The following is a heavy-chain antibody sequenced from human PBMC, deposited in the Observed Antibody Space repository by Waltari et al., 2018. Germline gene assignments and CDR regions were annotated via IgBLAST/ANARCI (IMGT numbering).Heavy chain of an antibody. J-gene: IGHJ5*02. V-gene: IGHV4-61*02. Sequence: QVQLQESGPGLVKPSQTLSLTCTVSGGSISSGSYYWRWIRQPAGKGLEWIGRIYTSGSTNYNPALKSRVTISVDTSKNQFSLKLSSVTAADTAVYYCARGPTGGGHWFDPWGQGTLVTVSS. D-gene: IGHD3-16*01. CDR3: ARGPTGGGHWFDP. CDR2: IYTSGST. CDR1: GGSISSGSYY.